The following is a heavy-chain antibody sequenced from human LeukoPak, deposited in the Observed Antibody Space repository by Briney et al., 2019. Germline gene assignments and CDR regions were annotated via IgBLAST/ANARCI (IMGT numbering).Heavy chain of an antibody. CDR3: ARRDLNGGNFDY. Sequence: SETLSLTCTVSGGSISSYYWSWIRQPPGKGLEWIGYIYYSGSTNYNPPLKSRVTISVDTSKNQFSLKLSSVTAADTAVYYCARRDLNGGNFDYWGQGTLVTVSS. V-gene: IGHV4-59*01. J-gene: IGHJ4*02. CDR2: IYYSGST. CDR1: GGSISSYY. D-gene: IGHD3-16*01.